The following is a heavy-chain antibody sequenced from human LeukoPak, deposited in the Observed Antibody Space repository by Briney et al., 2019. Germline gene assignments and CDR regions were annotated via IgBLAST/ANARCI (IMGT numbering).Heavy chain of an antibody. V-gene: IGHV1-69*04. Sequence: SVKVSCKASGGTFSSYAISWVRQAPGQGLEWMGRIIPILGIANYAQKFQGRVTITADKSTSTACMELSSLRSEDTAVYYCARDIMVRSYSDYWGQGTLVTVSS. D-gene: IGHD3-10*01. J-gene: IGHJ4*02. CDR3: ARDIMVRSYSDY. CDR1: GGTFSSYA. CDR2: IIPILGIA.